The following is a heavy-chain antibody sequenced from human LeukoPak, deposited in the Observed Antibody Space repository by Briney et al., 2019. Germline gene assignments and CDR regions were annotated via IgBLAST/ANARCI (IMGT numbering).Heavy chain of an antibody. J-gene: IGHJ4*02. CDR3: AREVGATEDY. CDR1: GFTFSSYS. Sequence: GGSLRLSCAVSGFTFSSYSVNWVRQAPGKGLEWVSYISSSGSTIYYADSVKGRFTISRDNAKNSLYLQMNGLRAEDTAVYYCAREVGATEDYWGQGTLVTVSS. CDR2: ISSSGSTI. V-gene: IGHV3-48*04. D-gene: IGHD1-26*01.